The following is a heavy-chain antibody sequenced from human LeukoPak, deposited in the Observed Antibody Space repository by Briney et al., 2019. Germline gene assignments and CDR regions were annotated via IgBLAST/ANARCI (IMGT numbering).Heavy chain of an antibody. Sequence: SVTVSCKASGGTFSSYAISWVRQAPAQGLEWMGGIIPIFGTANYAQKFQGRVTITADESTSTAYMELSSLRSEDTAVYYCARGTDYGEYYFDYWGQGTLVTVSS. J-gene: IGHJ4*02. V-gene: IGHV1-69*13. CDR1: GGTFSSYA. D-gene: IGHD4-17*01. CDR2: IIPIFGTA. CDR3: ARGTDYGEYYFDY.